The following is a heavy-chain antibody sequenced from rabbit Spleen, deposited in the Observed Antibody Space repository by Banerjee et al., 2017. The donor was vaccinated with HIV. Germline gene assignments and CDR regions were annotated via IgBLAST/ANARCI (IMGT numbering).Heavy chain of an antibody. J-gene: IGHJ6*01. V-gene: IGHV1S45*01. CDR2: IYAGSSGFT. CDR3: ARDTSSSFSSYGMDL. Sequence: QEQLVESGGDLVKPGASLTLTCTASGFSFSNSDYMCWVRQAPGKGLEWIACIYAGSSGFTYYASWAKGRFTISKTSSTTVTLQMTSLTAADTATYFCARDTSSSFSSYGMDLWGQGTLVTVS. D-gene: IGHD1-1*01. CDR1: GFSFSNSDY.